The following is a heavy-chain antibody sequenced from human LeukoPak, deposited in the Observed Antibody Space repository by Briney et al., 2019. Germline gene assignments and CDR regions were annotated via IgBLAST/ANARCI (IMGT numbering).Heavy chain of an antibody. Sequence: PSETLSLTCTVSGGSISNYYWSWIRQPAGTGLEWIGRIYTSGSTNYNPNYNPSLKSRVTMSVDTSKNQFSLKLTSVTAADTAVYYCARDRYDSVYNWFDPWGQETLVTVSS. CDR2: IYTSGST. D-gene: IGHD3-22*01. CDR1: GGSISNYY. CDR3: ARDRYDSVYNWFDP. V-gene: IGHV4-4*07. J-gene: IGHJ5*02.